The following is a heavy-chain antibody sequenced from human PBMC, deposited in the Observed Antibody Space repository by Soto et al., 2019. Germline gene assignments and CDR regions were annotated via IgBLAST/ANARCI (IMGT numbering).Heavy chain of an antibody. CDR1: GGSISSGGYS. CDR2: IYYSGST. D-gene: IGHD4-17*01. Sequence: SETLSLTCAVSGGSISSGGYSWSWIRQPPGKGLEWIGYIYYSGSTNYNPSLKSRVTISVDTSKNQFSLKLSSVTAADTAVYYCARVYGGAFDYWGQGTLVTVSS. V-gene: IGHV4-61*08. CDR3: ARVYGGAFDY. J-gene: IGHJ4*02.